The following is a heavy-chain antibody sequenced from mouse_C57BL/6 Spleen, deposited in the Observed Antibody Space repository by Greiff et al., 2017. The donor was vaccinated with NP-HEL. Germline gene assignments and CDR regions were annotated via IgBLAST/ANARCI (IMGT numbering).Heavy chain of an antibody. D-gene: IGHD1-1*01. V-gene: IGHV1-82*01. CDR2: IYPGDGDT. CDR1: GYAFSSSW. Sequence: QVQLKESGPELVKPGASVKISCKASGYAFSSSWMNWVKQRPGKGLEWIGRIYPGDGDTNYNGKFKGKATLTADKSSSTAYMQLSSLTSEDSAVYFCARRYYLAGWYFDVWGTGTTVTVSS. CDR3: ARRYYLAGWYFDV. J-gene: IGHJ1*03.